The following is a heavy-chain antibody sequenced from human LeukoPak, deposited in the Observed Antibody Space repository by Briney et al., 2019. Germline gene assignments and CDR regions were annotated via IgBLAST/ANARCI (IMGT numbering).Heavy chain of an antibody. D-gene: IGHD2-15*01. J-gene: IGHJ6*03. V-gene: IGHV3-64*01. CDR3: ARDMTYCSGGSCYTYYYYYMDV. CDR2: ISSSGDST. Sequence: GGSLRLSCAASGFTFSSYAMHWVRQAPGQGLEHVSAISSSGDSTYYANSVKGRFTMSRDNSKNTLYLQMGSLRAEDMAVYYCARDMTYCSGGSCYTYYYYYMDVWGKGTTVTVSS. CDR1: GFTFSSYA.